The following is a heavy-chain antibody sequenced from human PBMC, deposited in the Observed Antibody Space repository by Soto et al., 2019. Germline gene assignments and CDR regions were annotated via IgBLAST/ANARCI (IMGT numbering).Heavy chain of an antibody. CDR2: IIGNGDMT. Sequence: EVQLLEAGGGFVQPGGSLRLSCAASGFTFDNYGMSWVRQAPGKGLEWVSAIIGNGDMTYYADSVKGRFTISRDNSKNTLYLQLNNLRAEDMAIYYCAKDRDYGASFPCAGWGQGTLVTVSS. J-gene: IGHJ4*02. CDR1: GFTFDNYG. D-gene: IGHD4-17*01. CDR3: AKDRDYGASFPCAG. V-gene: IGHV3-23*01.